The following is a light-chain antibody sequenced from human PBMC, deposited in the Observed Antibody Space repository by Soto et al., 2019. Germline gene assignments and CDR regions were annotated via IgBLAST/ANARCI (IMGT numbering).Light chain of an antibody. Sequence: EIVMTQSPATLSVSPGERATLSCRASQSLSSNLAWYQQKPGQAPRLLIYGASTRATGIPARFSGGGSGTEFTLTISSLQSEDFAVYYCQQYNNWPRTFGQGTKVEIK. V-gene: IGKV3-15*01. J-gene: IGKJ1*01. CDR2: GAS. CDR3: QQYNNWPRT. CDR1: QSLSSN.